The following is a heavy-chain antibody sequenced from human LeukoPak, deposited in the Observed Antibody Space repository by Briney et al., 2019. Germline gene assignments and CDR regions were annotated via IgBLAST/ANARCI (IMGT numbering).Heavy chain of an antibody. Sequence: LGGSLRLSCAASGFTFSSHGIHWVRQAPGKGLEWVAVISHDGSDKHFADSVKGRFTISRDNSKNALYLQMNSLRAEDTAVYYCARDSSGNYCIDCWGQGTLVTVSS. V-gene: IGHV3-30*03. J-gene: IGHJ4*02. CDR2: ISHDGSDK. CDR1: GFTFSSHG. D-gene: IGHD1-26*01. CDR3: ARDSSGNYCIDC.